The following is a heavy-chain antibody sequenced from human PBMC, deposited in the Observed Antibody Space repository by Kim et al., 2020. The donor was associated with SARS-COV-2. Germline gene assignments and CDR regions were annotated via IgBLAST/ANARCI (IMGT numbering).Heavy chain of an antibody. Sequence: ASVKGRFTISRDDSKSIAYLQMNSLKNEDTAVYYCAFYDSSGYYYDAWGDYWGQGTLVTVSS. V-gene: IGHV3-49*02. J-gene: IGHJ4*02. CDR3: AFYDSSGYYYDAWGDY. D-gene: IGHD3-22*01.